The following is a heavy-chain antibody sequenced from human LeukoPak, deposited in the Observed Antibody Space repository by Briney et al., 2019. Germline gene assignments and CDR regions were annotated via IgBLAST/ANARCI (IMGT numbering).Heavy chain of an antibody. CDR2: IRYDESNK. V-gene: IGHV3-30*02. CDR1: GFTFNTYG. J-gene: IGHJ4*02. D-gene: IGHD3-10*01. CDR3: AKDSDYYGSGSYPDLFYIDF. Sequence: GGPLRLSCAASGFTFNTYGMHWVRQATGKGLEWVAFIRYDESNKYYAESVEGRFTISRDDSKNTVYLQMKSMGPEDTAMYYCAKDSDYYGSGSYPDLFYIDFWGQGALVTVSS.